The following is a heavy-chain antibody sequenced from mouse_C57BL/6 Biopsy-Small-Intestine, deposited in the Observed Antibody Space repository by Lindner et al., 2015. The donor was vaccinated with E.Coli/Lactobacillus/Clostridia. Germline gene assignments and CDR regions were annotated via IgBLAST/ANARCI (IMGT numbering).Heavy chain of an antibody. V-gene: IGHV1-20*01. CDR3: ARGGLGLYYFDY. D-gene: IGHD3-3*01. CDR2: INPYNGDT. J-gene: IGHJ2*01. CDR1: GYSFTGYF. Sequence: VQLQESGPELVKPGDSVKISCKASGYSFTGYFMNWVMQSHGKSLEWIGRINPYNGDTFYNQKFKGKATLTVDTSSSTAYMQLSSLTSEDSAVYYCARGGLGLYYFDYWGQGTTLTVSS.